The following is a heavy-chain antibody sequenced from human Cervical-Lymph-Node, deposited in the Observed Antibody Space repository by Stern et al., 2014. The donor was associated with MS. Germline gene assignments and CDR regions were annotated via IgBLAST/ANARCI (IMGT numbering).Heavy chain of an antibody. Sequence: VQLVESGGGLVKPGGSLRLSCAASGFTFSDYYMNWIRQAPGKGLEWVAYISSSGGTTYYADSVKGRFPISRDNARNSLDLQMNSLRAEDTAVYYCARDPQRRDGYNFDYWGQGALVTVSS. J-gene: IGHJ4*02. CDR1: GFTFSDYY. D-gene: IGHD5-24*01. CDR2: ISSSGGTT. V-gene: IGHV3-11*01. CDR3: ARDPQRRDGYNFDY.